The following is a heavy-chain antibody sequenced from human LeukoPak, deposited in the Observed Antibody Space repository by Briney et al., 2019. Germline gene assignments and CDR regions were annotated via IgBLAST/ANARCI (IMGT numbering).Heavy chain of an antibody. CDR1: GFTFSAYA. CDR3: ARGGDFWSGPDTRFDP. J-gene: IGHJ5*02. CDR2: ISGSGGPT. V-gene: IGHV3-23*01. Sequence: PGGSLRLSCAASGFTFSAYAMSWVRQAPGKGLEWVSAISGSGGPTHYADSVKGRFTISRDNSKNTLYLQMNSLRADDTAVYYCARGGDFWSGPDTRFDPWGQGTLVTVSS. D-gene: IGHD3-3*01.